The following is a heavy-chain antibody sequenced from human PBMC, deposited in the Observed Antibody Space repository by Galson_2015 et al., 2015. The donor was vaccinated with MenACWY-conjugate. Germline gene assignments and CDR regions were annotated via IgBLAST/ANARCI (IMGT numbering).Heavy chain of an antibody. D-gene: IGHD2-2*01. CDR1: GFTFSSYW. V-gene: IGHV3-74*01. J-gene: IGHJ5*02. CDR2: INSDGSST. CDR3: AQYCSSTSCYAGRGA. Sequence: LRLSCAASGFTFSSYWMHWVRQAPGKGLVWVSRINSDGSSTSYADSVKGRFTISRDNAKNTLYLQMNSLRAEDTAVYYCAQYCSSTSCYAGRGAWGQGTLVTVSS.